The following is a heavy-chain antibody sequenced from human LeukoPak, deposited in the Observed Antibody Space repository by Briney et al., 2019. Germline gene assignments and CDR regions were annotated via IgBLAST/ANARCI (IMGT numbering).Heavy chain of an antibody. V-gene: IGHV2-70*01. D-gene: IGHD5-12*01. CDR2: IDWDDDK. Sequence: SGPALVKPTQTLTLTCTFSGFSLSTSGMCVSWFRQPPGKALEWLALIDWDDDKYYSTSLKTRLTISKGTSKNQVVLTMTNMDPVDTATYYCARIAQYSGYDVFDYWGQGTLVTVSS. J-gene: IGHJ4*02. CDR3: ARIAQYSGYDVFDY. CDR1: GFSLSTSGMC.